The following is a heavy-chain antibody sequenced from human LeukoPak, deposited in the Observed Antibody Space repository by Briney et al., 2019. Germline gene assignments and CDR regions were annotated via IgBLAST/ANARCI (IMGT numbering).Heavy chain of an antibody. Sequence: EASVKVSCKASGGTFSKYTISWVRQAPGQGLEWMGMIYPRDGSTSYAQEFQGRVTVTRDTSTSTVHMELSGLRSEDTAVYYCARDQEAFDYWGQGTLVTVSS. CDR1: GGTFSKYT. V-gene: IGHV1-46*01. CDR2: IYPRDGST. J-gene: IGHJ4*02. CDR3: ARDQEAFDY.